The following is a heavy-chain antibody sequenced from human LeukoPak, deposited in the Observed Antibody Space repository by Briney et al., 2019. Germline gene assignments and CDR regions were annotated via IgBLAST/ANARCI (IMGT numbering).Heavy chain of an antibody. J-gene: IGHJ3*02. CDR2: INPNSGGT. CDR1: GYTFTGYY. Sequence: ASVKVSCKASGYTFTGYYMHWVRQAPGQGLEWMGWINPNSGGTNYAQKFQGRVTMTRDTSISTAYMELSRLRSDDTAVYYCARERDEEALGAFHIWGQGTMVTVSS. CDR3: ARERDEEALGAFHI. V-gene: IGHV1-2*02. D-gene: IGHD7-27*01.